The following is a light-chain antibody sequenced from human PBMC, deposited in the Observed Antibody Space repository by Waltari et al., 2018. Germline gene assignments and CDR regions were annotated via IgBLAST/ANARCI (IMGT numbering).Light chain of an antibody. Sequence: EIVMTQSPATLSVSPGERATLSCRASQSVSSNLAWYQQKPGQAPRLLIYGASTMATGIPTRFSGSWSGTEFTLTISSLQSEDFAVYYCQQYNNWLGTWTFGQGTKVEIK. J-gene: IGKJ1*01. CDR2: GAS. V-gene: IGKV3-15*01. CDR1: QSVSSN. CDR3: QQYNNWLGTWT.